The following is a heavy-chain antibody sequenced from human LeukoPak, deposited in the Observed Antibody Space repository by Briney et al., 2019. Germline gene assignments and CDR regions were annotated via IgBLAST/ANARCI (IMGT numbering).Heavy chain of an antibody. V-gene: IGHV1-2*02. CDR3: ARPDYYDSSGYPDY. CDR1: GYTFTGYY. D-gene: IGHD3-22*01. Sequence: ASVKVSCKASGYTFTGYYMHWVRQAPGQGLEWMGWINPNSGGTNYAQKFQGRVTMTWDTSISTAYMELSRLRSDDTAVYYCARPDYYDSSGYPDYWGQGTLVTVSS. CDR2: INPNSGGT. J-gene: IGHJ4*02.